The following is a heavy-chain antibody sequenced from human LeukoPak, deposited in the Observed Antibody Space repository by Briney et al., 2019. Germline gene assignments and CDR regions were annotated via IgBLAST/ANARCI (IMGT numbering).Heavy chain of an antibody. J-gene: IGHJ3*02. D-gene: IGHD4-17*01. CDR2: IYYSGNT. Sequence: SETLSLTCTVSGGSISSSSYYWGWIRQPPGKGLEWIGSIYYSGNTYYNPSLKSRVTISVDTSKNQFSLKLSSVTAADTAVYYCARCPRDYSAFDIWGQGTMVTVSS. CDR3: ARCPRDYSAFDI. CDR1: GGSISSSSYY. V-gene: IGHV4-39*01.